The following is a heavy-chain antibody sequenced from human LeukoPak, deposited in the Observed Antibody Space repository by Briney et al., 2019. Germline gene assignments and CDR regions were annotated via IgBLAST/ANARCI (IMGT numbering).Heavy chain of an antibody. CDR1: GFTFSNYW. V-gene: IGHV3-7*01. CDR2: IKEDGSEK. J-gene: IGHJ4*02. Sequence: PGGSLRLSCAASGFTFSNYWMSWVRQAPGKGLEWVANIKEDGSEKHYVGSVKGRFTISRDNAKNLLYLQMNSLRVDDAAVYYCARSTGVGGWFHWGQGTLVTVSS. CDR3: ARSTGVGGWFH. D-gene: IGHD6-19*01.